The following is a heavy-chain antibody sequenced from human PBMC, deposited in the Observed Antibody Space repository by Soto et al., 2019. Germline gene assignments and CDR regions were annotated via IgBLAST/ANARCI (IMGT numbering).Heavy chain of an antibody. CDR2: ISDDGSSK. V-gene: IGHV3-30-3*01. CDR3: TRADLTVTLSVFDP. D-gene: IGHD4-17*01. CDR1: GFIFSSYA. J-gene: IGHJ5*02. Sequence: QVQLVESGGGVVQPGRSLRLSCAASGFIFSSYAMHRVRQAPGKGLEWVALISDDGSSKYYADSVKGRFTISRDNSKNTLYLAKNSLSAEDTAVYYLTRADLTVTLSVFDPWGQGTLVTVSS.